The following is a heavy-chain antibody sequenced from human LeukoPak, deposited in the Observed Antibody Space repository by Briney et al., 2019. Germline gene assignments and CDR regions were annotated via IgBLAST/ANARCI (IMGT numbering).Heavy chain of an antibody. J-gene: IGHJ4*02. CDR1: GFTFRAYS. CDR3: AKSMSDSGSRTQPLDY. V-gene: IGHV3-48*01. CDR2: ISSSSNTI. Sequence: GGSLRLSCAASGFTFRAYSMNWVRQAPGKGLEWVSYISSSSNTIYYADSVKGRFTISRDNSKNTVSLQMNRLRAEDTAIYYCAKSMSDSGSRTQPLDYWGQGTLVTVSS. D-gene: IGHD3-10*01.